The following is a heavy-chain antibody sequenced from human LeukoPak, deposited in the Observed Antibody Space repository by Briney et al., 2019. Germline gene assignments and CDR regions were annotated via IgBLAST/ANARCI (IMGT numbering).Heavy chain of an antibody. V-gene: IGHV3-21*01. D-gene: IGHD1-1*01. CDR1: GFTFSSYS. CDR3: ARERGVEAVQLERLGFGFDY. CDR2: ISSSSSYI. Sequence: GGSLRLSCAASGFTFSSYSMNWVRQAPGKGLEWVSSISSSSSYIYYADSVKGRFTISRDNAKDSLYLQMNSLRAEDTAVYYCARERGVEAVQLERLGFGFDYWGQGTLVTVSS. J-gene: IGHJ4*02.